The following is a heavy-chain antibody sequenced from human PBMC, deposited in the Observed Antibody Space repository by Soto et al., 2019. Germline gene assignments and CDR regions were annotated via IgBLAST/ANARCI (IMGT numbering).Heavy chain of an antibody. CDR3: ASRPNREYWFDP. Sequence: QVQLVQSGAEVKKPGSSVKVSCKASGGTFSSYAISWVRQAPGRGLEWMGGIIPIFGTANYAQKFQGRVTITAEESTSTAYMELSSLRSEDTAVYYCASRPNREYWFDPWGQGTLVTVSS. D-gene: IGHD3-10*01. CDR2: IIPIFGTA. V-gene: IGHV1-69*01. CDR1: GGTFSSYA. J-gene: IGHJ5*02.